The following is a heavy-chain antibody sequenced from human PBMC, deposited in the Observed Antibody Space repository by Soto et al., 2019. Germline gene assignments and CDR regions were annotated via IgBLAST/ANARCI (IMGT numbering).Heavy chain of an antibody. D-gene: IGHD1-26*01. CDR1: GFTCDDYA. V-gene: IGHV3-9*01. CDR2: ISWNSGSI. Sequence: VQLVESGGGLVQPGRSLRLSCAASGFTCDDYAMHWVRQAPGKGLEWVSGISWNSGSIGYADSVKGRFTISRDNAKNSLYLQRNSMRAEDTALYYCAKQSGELGNWFDPWGLGTLVTVSS. CDR3: AKQSGELGNWFDP. J-gene: IGHJ5*02.